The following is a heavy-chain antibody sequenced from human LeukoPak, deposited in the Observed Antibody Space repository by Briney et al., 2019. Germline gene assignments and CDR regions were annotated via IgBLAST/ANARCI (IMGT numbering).Heavy chain of an antibody. J-gene: IGHJ4*02. D-gene: IGHD6-6*01. CDR2: IHPNSGGT. V-gene: IGHV1-2*02. CDR3: ARARWQLVPYFDS. CDR1: GYTFTDYY. Sequence: ASVKVSCKASGYTFTDYYMHWVRQAPGQGLEWMGWIHPNSGGTNFAQKFQGRVAMTRDTSISTAYLELGSLRSDDTAVYFCARARWQLVPYFDSWGQGTLVTVSS.